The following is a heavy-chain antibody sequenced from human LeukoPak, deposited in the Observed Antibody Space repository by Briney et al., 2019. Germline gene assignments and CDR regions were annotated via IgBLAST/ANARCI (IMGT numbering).Heavy chain of an antibody. D-gene: IGHD6-19*01. CDR3: ARDWLRHYYYGMDV. CDR1: GLTFSSYE. Sequence: GGSLRLSCAASGLTFSSYEMNWVRQAPGKGLEWVSYISTSGSTRYYADSVLGRFAISRDNAKNSVYLQMNSLRAEDTAVYYCARDWLRHYYYGMDVWGQGTTVTVSS. CDR2: ISTSGSTR. V-gene: IGHV3-48*03. J-gene: IGHJ6*02.